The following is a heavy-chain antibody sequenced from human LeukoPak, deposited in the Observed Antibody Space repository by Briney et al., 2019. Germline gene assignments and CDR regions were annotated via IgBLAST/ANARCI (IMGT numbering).Heavy chain of an antibody. CDR3: ARRLRSGYEDS. J-gene: IGHJ4*02. D-gene: IGHD5-12*01. CDR1: GGTFSSYA. Sequence: SVKVSCKASGGTFSSYAISWVRQAPGQGLEWMGRIIPILGIANYAQKFQGRVTITADKSTSTAYMELSSLRSEDTAVYYCARRLRSGYEDSWGQGNLGTVSS. V-gene: IGHV1-69*04. CDR2: IIPILGIA.